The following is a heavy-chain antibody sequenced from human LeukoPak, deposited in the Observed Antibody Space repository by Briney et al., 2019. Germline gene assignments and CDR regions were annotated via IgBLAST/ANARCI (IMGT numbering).Heavy chain of an antibody. CDR2: IKQDGSEQ. V-gene: IGHV3-7*01. Sequence: GGSLRLSCAASGFTFSDYWMDWVRQAPGKGMEWVANIKQDGSEQYYADSVKGRFTISRDNAKNSLYLQMNSLRAEDTAVYYCSRSLDYWGQGALVTVSS. CDR3: SRSLDY. J-gene: IGHJ4*02. CDR1: GFTFSDYW.